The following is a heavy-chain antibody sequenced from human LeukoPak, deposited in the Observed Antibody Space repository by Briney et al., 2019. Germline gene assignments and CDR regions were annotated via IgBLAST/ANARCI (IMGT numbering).Heavy chain of an antibody. D-gene: IGHD3-3*01. V-gene: IGHV1-2*02. CDR1: GYTFTGYY. CDR3: ARNDFWSGYPGSYMDV. Sequence: ASVKVSCKASGYTFTGYYMHWVRQAPGQGLEWMGWINPNSADTKYAQKFQGGVTMTRDTSISTTYMELSRLRSDDTAVYYCARNDFWSGYPGSYMDVWGKGTTVTVSS. CDR2: INPNSADT. J-gene: IGHJ6*03.